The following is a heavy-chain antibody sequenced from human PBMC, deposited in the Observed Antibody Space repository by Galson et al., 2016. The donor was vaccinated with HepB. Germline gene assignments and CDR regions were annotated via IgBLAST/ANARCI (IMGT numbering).Heavy chain of an antibody. Sequence: ETLSLTCTVSGGSVSSESYYWTWIRQPPGKGLEWIGYIFYKGSTIYNPSLKTRVTISVDTSKNQFSLRLASVTAADTAVYYCARDGDGFNPAGLVGDYYYYYGLDVWGQGTTVTVSS. V-gene: IGHV4-61*01. J-gene: IGHJ6*02. CDR3: ARDGDGFNPAGLVGDYYYYYGLDV. CDR2: IFYKGST. D-gene: IGHD5-24*01. CDR1: GGSVSSESYY.